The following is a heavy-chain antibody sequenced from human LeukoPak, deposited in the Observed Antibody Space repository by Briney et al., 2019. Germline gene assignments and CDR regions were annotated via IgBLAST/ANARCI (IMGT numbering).Heavy chain of an antibody. CDR3: ARDLYTASGYLIGY. CDR1: GFTVSSNY. Sequence: PGGSLRLSCAAAGFTVSSNYMSWVRQAPGKGLEWVSVIYSGGSTYYADSVKGRFTISRDNSKNTLYLQMNSLRAEDTAVYYCARDLYTASGYLIGYWGQGTLVTVSS. J-gene: IGHJ4*02. CDR2: IYSGGST. V-gene: IGHV3-66*01. D-gene: IGHD3-22*01.